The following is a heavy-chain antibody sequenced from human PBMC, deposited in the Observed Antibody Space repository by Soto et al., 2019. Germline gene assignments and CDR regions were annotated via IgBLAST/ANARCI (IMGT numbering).Heavy chain of an antibody. CDR3: AKRGSGSQFDY. J-gene: IGHJ4*02. CDR2: TSGSGGST. CDR1: GFTFSSYA. D-gene: IGHD1-26*01. Sequence: CAASGFTFSSYAMSWVRQAPGKGLERVSVTSGSGGSTYYADSVKGRFTISRDNSKNTLYLQMNSLRAEDTAVYYCAKRGSGSQFDYWGQGTLVTVSS. V-gene: IGHV3-23*01.